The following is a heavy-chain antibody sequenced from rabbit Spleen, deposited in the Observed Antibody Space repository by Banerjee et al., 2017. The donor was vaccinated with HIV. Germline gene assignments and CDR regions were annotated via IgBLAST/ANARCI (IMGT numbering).Heavy chain of an antibody. D-gene: IGHD8-1*01. Sequence: EQLEESGGDLVKPEGSLTLTCTASGFSFSSSYWICWVRQAPGKGLEWIGCIYTGSGTTYYASWAKGRFTISKTSSTTVTLQMTSLTAADTATYFCARDGAGGSYFALWGPGTLVTVS. V-gene: IGHV1S45*01. J-gene: IGHJ6*01. CDR1: GFSFSSSYW. CDR2: IYTGSGTT. CDR3: ARDGAGGSYFAL.